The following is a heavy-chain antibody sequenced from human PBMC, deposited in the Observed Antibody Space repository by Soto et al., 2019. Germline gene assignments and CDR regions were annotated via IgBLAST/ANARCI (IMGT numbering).Heavy chain of an antibody. D-gene: IGHD7-27*01. J-gene: IGHJ4*02. Sequence: SETLSLTCTVSGGSISSYYWSWIRQPPGKGLEWIGYIYYSGSTNYNPSLKSRVTISVDTSKNQFSIKLSSVTAAATAVYYCARSKANWGFFDYWGQGTLVTVSS. CDR1: GGSISSYY. CDR3: ARSKANWGFFDY. V-gene: IGHV4-59*01. CDR2: IYYSGST.